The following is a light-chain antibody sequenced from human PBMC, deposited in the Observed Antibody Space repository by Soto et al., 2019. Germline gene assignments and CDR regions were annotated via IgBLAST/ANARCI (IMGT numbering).Light chain of an antibody. CDR2: DAS. CDR3: QQYNSYSST. V-gene: IGKV1-5*01. J-gene: IGKJ1*01. CDR1: QSISSW. Sequence: DIPMTQSPSTLSASVGDRVTITCRASQSISSWLAWYQQKPGKAPKLLIYDASSLESGVPSRFSGSGSGTEFTLTISSLQPDDLATYYCQQYNSYSSTFGQGTKVEIK.